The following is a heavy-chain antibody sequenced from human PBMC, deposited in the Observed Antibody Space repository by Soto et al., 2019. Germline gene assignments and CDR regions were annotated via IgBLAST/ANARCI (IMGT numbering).Heavy chain of an antibody. Sequence: GESLKISCKSSCYSFTSYWIGWVRQMPGKGLEWMGIIYPGDSDTRYSPSFQGQVTISADKSISTAYLQWSSLKASDTAMYYCARHGPDYDFWSGYWPAYYYYGMDVWGQGTTVTVSS. J-gene: IGHJ6*02. CDR3: ARHGPDYDFWSGYWPAYYYYGMDV. D-gene: IGHD3-3*01. CDR1: CYSFTSYW. V-gene: IGHV5-51*01. CDR2: IYPGDSDT.